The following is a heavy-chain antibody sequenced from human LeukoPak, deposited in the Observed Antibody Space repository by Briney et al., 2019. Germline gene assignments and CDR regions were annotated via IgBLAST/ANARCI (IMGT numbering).Heavy chain of an antibody. D-gene: IGHD1-1*01. J-gene: IGHJ5*02. CDR1: GGSISSYY. CDR3: ARGTQDFENWFDP. V-gene: IGHV4-59*01. CDR2: IYYSGST. Sequence: SETLSLTCTVSGGSISSYYWSWIRQPPGKGLEWIGYIYYSGSTNYNPSLKSRATISVDTSKNQFSLKLSSVTAADTAVYYCARGTQDFENWFDPWGQGTLVTVSS.